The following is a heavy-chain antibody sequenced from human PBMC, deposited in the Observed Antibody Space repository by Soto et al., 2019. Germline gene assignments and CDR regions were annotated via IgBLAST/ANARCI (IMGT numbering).Heavy chain of an antibody. CDR3: ARQGFTSIYYDFWSGYDTYFDY. V-gene: IGHV4-59*08. CDR2: IYYSGST. CDR1: GGSVSSYC. D-gene: IGHD3-3*01. Sequence: PSETVSLTCTVSGGSVSSYCWSWIRQPPGKGLEWIGYIYYSGSTNYNPSLKSRVTISVDTSKNQFSLKLSSVTAADTAVYYCARQGFTSIYYDFWSGYDTYFDYWGQGTLVTVPQ. J-gene: IGHJ4*02.